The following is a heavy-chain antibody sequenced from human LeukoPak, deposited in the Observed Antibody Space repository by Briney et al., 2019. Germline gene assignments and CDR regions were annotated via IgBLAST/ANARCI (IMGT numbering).Heavy chain of an antibody. V-gene: IGHV1-18*01. J-gene: IGHJ4*02. CDR2: ISAYNGNT. CDR1: GYTFSSYG. D-gene: IGHD3-22*01. Sequence: GASVKVSCKASGYTFSSYGISWVRQAPGQGLEWMGWISAYNGNTNYAQKVQGRVTLTTETSTSTAYMELRSLRSDDTAVYYCARDRQLGSSGYYAAYWGQGTLVTVS. CDR3: ARDRQLGSSGYYAAY.